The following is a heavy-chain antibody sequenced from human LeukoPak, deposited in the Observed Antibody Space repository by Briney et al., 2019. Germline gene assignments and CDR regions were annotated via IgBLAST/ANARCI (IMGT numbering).Heavy chain of an antibody. V-gene: IGHV1-18*01. CDR1: GYTFTSYG. CDR2: ISAYNGNT. D-gene: IGHD3-3*01. Sequence: ASVKVSCKASGYTFTSYGISWVRQAPGQGLEWMGWISAYNGNTNYAQKLQGRVTMTTDTSTSTAYMELRSLRSDDTAAYYCARDLVGYYDFWSVPFDYWGRGTLVTVSS. CDR3: ARDLVGYYDFWSVPFDY. J-gene: IGHJ4*02.